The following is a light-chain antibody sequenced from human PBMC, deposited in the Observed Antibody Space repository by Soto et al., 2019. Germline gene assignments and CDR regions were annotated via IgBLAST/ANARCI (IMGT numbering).Light chain of an antibody. CDR1: QSISSW. J-gene: IGKJ5*01. V-gene: IGKV1-5*01. CDR2: DAS. Sequence: TQSPGTLSLSPGERATLSFRASQSISSWLAWYQQKPGKAPKLLIYDASSLESGVPSRFSGSGSGTEFTLTISSLQPDDFATYYCQQYNSFPYTFGQGTRLEIK. CDR3: QQYNSFPYT.